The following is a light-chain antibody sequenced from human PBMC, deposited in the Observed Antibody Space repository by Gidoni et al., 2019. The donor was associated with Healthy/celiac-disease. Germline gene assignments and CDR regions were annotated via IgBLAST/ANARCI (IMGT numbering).Light chain of an antibody. CDR3: QQYGSSPPTT. CDR2: GAS. Sequence: EIVLTQSPGTLSLSPVERAPLSCRASQSVSSSYLAWYQQKPGQAPRLLIYGASSRATGIPDRFSGSGSGTDFTLTISRLEPEDFAVYYCQQYGSSPPTTFGPETKVDIK. V-gene: IGKV3-20*01. CDR1: QSVSSSY. J-gene: IGKJ3*01.